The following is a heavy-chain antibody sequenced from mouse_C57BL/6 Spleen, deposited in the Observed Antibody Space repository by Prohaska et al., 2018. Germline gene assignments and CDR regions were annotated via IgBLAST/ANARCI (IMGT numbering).Heavy chain of an antibody. J-gene: IGHJ4*01. Sequence: GAELARPGASVKLSCKASGYTFTSYGISWVKQRTGQGLEWIGEIYPRSGNTYYNEKFKGKATLTADKSSRTAYMELRSLTSEDSAVYFCARSGGNFYYYAMDFWGQGTSVTVSS. D-gene: IGHD2-1*01. CDR1: GYTFTSYG. CDR3: ARSGGNFYYYAMDF. CDR2: IYPRSGNT. V-gene: IGHV1-81*01.